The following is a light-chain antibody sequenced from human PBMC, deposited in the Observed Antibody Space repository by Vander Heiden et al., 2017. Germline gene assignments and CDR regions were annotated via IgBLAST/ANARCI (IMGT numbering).Light chain of an antibody. CDR1: QSISSY. V-gene: IGKV1-39*01. J-gene: IGKJ5*01. CDR3: RQHDNSPSIT. Sequence: DIQMTQSPSSLSASVGDRVTITCRASQSISSYLNWYQQQPGKAPKLLIYAASSLQSGVPSRFSSSGCGTDYTLTISSRQPEDYAAYYCRQHDNSPSITFGQGTQVDIK. CDR2: AAS.